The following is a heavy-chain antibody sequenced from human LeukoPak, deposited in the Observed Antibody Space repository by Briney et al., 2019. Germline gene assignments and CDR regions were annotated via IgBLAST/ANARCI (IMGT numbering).Heavy chain of an antibody. V-gene: IGHV3-20*04. CDR2: VNWNGGTT. D-gene: IGHD5-12*01. CDR1: RFSFDDYA. Sequence: GGSLRLSCAASRFSFDDYAMSWVRLGPGKGLEWVSHVNWNGGTTAYADSVKGRFTISRDNVKNSLYLQMNSLRAEDTALYYCAREWAVATPAFDLWGQGTMVTVSS. CDR3: AREWAVATPAFDL. J-gene: IGHJ3*01.